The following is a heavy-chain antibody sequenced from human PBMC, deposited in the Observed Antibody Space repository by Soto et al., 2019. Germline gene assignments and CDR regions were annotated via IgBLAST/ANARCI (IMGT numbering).Heavy chain of an antibody. CDR2: IWYDGSNK. CDR1: GFTFSSYG. V-gene: IGHV3-33*01. D-gene: IGHD3-22*01. CDR3: ARGPDYDSSGYYYF. J-gene: IGHJ4*02. Sequence: GGSLRLSCAASGFTFSSYGMHWVRQAPGKGLEWVAVIWYDGSNKYYADSVKGRFTISRDNSKNTLYLQMNSLRAEDTAVYYCARGPDYDSSGYYYFWGQGTLVTVSS.